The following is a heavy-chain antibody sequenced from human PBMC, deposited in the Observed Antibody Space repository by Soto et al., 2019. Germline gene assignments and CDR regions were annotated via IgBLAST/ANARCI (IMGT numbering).Heavy chain of an antibody. J-gene: IGHJ6*02. Sequence: PGGSLRLSCAASGFTFSSYAMSWVRQVPGKGLEWVSAISGSRGSTYYADSVKGRFTISRDNSKNTLYLQMNSLRAEDTAVYYCAKDFRPNYYDSTAYGMDVWGQGTTVTVSS. CDR2: ISGSRGST. D-gene: IGHD3-22*01. CDR3: AKDFRPNYYDSTAYGMDV. CDR1: GFTFSSYA. V-gene: IGHV3-23*01.